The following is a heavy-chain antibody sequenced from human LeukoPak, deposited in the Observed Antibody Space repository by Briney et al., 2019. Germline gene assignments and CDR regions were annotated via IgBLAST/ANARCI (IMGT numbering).Heavy chain of an antibody. J-gene: IGHJ4*02. D-gene: IGHD2-8*01. CDR2: IWGSGSTT. V-gene: IGHV3-23*01. Sequence: GGCLRLSSAHPAVSYSSNNVSSGPEAPGKGLEWVSGIWGSGSTTYYADSVKGRFTISRDNSKNTIYLQMNSLRAEDTAVYYCAKGGPVMDNHFDYWGQGTLVTVSS. CDR3: AKGGPVMDNHFDY. CDR1: AVSYSSNN.